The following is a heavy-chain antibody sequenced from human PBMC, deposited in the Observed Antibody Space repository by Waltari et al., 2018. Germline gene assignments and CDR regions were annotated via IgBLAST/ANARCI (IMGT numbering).Heavy chain of an antibody. CDR2: IYYSGST. Sequence: QVQLQESGPGLVKPSQTLSLTCTVSGGSISSGGYYWSWIRQHPGKGLEWIGYIYYSGSTYYNPSLKSRVTISVDTSKNQFSLKLSSVTAADTAVYYCARVEMATVGRYYFDYWGQGTLVTVSS. D-gene: IGHD4-4*01. V-gene: IGHV4-31*03. J-gene: IGHJ4*02. CDR1: GGSISSGGYY. CDR3: ARVEMATVGRYYFDY.